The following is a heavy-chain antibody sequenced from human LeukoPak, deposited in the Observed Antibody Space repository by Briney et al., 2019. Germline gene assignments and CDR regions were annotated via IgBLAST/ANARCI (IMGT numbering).Heavy chain of an antibody. V-gene: IGHV4-34*01. CDR3: ARWSARYHYFDF. CDR2: INHSAST. CDR1: NASLSEYY. Sequence: SETLSLTCAVYNASLSEYYWSWIRQPPGKGLEWIGEINHSASTTYSPSLKSRVTMSVDTSKSQFSLEVASVSAADTAVYFCARWSARYHYFDFWGRGTPVTVSS. D-gene: IGHD3-3*01. J-gene: IGHJ4*02.